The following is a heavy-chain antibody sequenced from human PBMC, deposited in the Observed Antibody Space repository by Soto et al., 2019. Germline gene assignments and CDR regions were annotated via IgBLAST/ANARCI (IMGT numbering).Heavy chain of an antibody. CDR2: IDHSGST. V-gene: IGHV4-34*01. Sequence: SETLSLTCAVYGGSFSGYYWSWIRQPPGKGLEWIGEIDHSGSTNYNPSLKSRVTISVDTSKNQFSLKLSSVTAADTAVYYCARAYYGDYEDGLDYWGQGTLVTVSS. D-gene: IGHD4-17*01. CDR1: GGSFSGYY. J-gene: IGHJ4*02. CDR3: ARAYYGDYEDGLDY.